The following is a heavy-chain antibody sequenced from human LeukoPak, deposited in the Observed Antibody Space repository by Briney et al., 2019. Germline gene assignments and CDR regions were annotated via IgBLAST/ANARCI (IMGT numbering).Heavy chain of an antibody. CDR2: ISYDGSNK. Sequence: GRSLRLSCAASGFTFSSYAMHWVRQAPGKGLEWVAVISYDGSNKYYADSVKGRFTISRDNSKNTLYLQMNSLRAEDTAVYYCAKDYSTTVVTLLYYFDYWGQGTLVTASS. D-gene: IGHD4-23*01. CDR1: GFTFSSYA. V-gene: IGHV3-30-3*01. CDR3: AKDYSTTVVTLLYYFDY. J-gene: IGHJ4*02.